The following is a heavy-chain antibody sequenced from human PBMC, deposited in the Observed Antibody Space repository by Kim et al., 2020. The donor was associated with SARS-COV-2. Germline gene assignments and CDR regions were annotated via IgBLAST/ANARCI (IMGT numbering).Heavy chain of an antibody. D-gene: IGHD6-13*01. CDR1: GFTFSSYS. V-gene: IGHV3-21*04. CDR2: ISSSSSYI. J-gene: IGHJ5*02. CDR3: ASGAGYSSSPNWFDP. Sequence: GSLRLSCAASGFTFSSYSMNWVRQAPGKGLEWVSSISSSSSYIYYADSVKGRFTISRDNAKNSLYLQMNSLRAEDTAVYYCASGAGYSSSPNWFDPWGQGTLVTVSS.